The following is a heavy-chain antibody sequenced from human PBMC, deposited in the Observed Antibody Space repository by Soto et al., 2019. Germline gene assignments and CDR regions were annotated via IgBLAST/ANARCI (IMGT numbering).Heavy chain of an antibody. D-gene: IGHD1-26*01. CDR1: EFIFSNFV. CDR3: ASSMGLSGDYYFDY. J-gene: IGHJ4*02. Sequence: QVQLVESGGGVVQPGRSLRLSCIASEFIFSNFVIHWVRQAPGKGLEWVAVISYDGSNKYYADSVKGRFTISRDNSKNTLYLQMSSVRTEDTAVYFCASSMGLSGDYYFDYWGQGTLVTVSS. CDR2: ISYDGSNK. V-gene: IGHV3-30-3*01.